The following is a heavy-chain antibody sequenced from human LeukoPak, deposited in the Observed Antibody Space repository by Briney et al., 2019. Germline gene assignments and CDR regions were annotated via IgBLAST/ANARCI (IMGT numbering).Heavy chain of an antibody. J-gene: IGHJ4*02. V-gene: IGHV3-7*04. CDR2: IKPDGSDT. D-gene: IGHD1-1*01. CDR3: ARDGTDY. CDR1: GFIFTDYW. Sequence: GGSLRLSCAASGFIFTDYWMSWVRQAPGKGLEWVANIKPDGSDTYYADSVKGRFTISKDDAENSVFLQMNSLRVEDTALYYCARDGTDYWGQGTLVTVSS.